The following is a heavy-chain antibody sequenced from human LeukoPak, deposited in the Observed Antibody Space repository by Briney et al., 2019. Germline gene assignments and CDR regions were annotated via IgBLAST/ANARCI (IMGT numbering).Heavy chain of an antibody. V-gene: IGHV3-15*01. CDR3: TTDSQQLVSDFDY. CDR1: GFTFSSAW. CDR2: IKSKTDGGTA. Sequence: TGGSLRLSCAASGFTFSSAWMSWVRQAPGKGLEWVGRIKSKTDGGTADYAAPVKGRFTISRDDSKNTLYLQMNSLKTEDTAVYYCTTDSQQLVSDFDYWGQGTLVTVSS. D-gene: IGHD6-13*01. J-gene: IGHJ4*02.